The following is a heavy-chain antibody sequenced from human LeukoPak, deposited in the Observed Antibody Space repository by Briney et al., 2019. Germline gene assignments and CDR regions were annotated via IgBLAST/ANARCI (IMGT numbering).Heavy chain of an antibody. Sequence: SETLSLTCSVSGGSISNYYWFWLRQPPGKGLEWIGYIYYSGSTNYNPSLKSRVTISVDTSKNQFSLKLSSVTAADTAVYYCAREEIRSWFDPWGQGTLVTVSS. CDR1: GGSISNYY. D-gene: IGHD5-24*01. CDR2: IYYSGST. CDR3: AREEIRSWFDP. J-gene: IGHJ5*02. V-gene: IGHV4-59*01.